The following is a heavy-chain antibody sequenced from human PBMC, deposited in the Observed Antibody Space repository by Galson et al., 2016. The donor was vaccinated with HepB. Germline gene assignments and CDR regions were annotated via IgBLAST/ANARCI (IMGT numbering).Heavy chain of an antibody. V-gene: IGHV6-1*01. D-gene: IGHD6-13*01. CDR3: ARRGSKEKGYFDL. CDR1: GDSVSSHSVT. J-gene: IGHJ2*01. Sequence: CAISGDSVSSHSVTWNWIRQSPSRRLEWLGRTYYRSKWSNDYAVSVKSRMTINPDTSKNQFSLQLNSVTPEDTAVYYCARRGSKEKGYFDLWGRGTLVTVSS. CDR2: TYYRSKWSN.